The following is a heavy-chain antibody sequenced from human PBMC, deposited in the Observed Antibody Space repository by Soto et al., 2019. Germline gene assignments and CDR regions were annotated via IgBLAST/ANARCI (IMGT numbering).Heavy chain of an antibody. CDR2: IYSGGST. D-gene: IGHD3-10*01. V-gene: IGHV3-66*01. Sequence: PGGSLRLSCAASEFTVSDNYMSWVRQAPGKGLEWVSAIYSGGSTYYADSVKGRFTISRDNSKNTLYLQMNNLRAEDTAVYYCARCGGSWSYFFYFEYWGQGTLVTVSS. CDR1: EFTVSDNY. J-gene: IGHJ4*02. CDR3: ARCGGSWSYFFYFEY.